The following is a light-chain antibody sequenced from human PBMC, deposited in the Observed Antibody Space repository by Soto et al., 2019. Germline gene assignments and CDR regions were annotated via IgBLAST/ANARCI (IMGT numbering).Light chain of an antibody. CDR3: VAWDDSLSGRV. J-gene: IGLJ3*02. V-gene: IGLV1-47*01. Sequence: QSVLTQPPSASGTPRQRVTISCSGSSSNIASNNVYWYRQFPGTAPKLLIYRNNQRPSGVPDRFSGSKSGTSASLAISGLRSEDEADYYCVAWDDSLSGRVFGGGTKLTVL. CDR2: RNN. CDR1: SSNIASNN.